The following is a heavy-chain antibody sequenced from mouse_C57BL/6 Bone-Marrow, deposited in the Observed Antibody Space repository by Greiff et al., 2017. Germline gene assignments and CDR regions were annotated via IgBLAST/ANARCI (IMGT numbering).Heavy chain of an antibody. Sequence: VQLQQSGPELVKPGASVKISCKASGYAFSSSWMNWVKQKPGKGLEWIGRIYPGDGDTNYNGKFKGKATLTADKSSSTAYMQLSSLTSEDSAVYFCARWRSYYFDYCGQGTTLTVSS. J-gene: IGHJ2*01. CDR2: IYPGDGDT. CDR1: GYAFSSSW. CDR3: ARWRSYYFDY. V-gene: IGHV1-82*01.